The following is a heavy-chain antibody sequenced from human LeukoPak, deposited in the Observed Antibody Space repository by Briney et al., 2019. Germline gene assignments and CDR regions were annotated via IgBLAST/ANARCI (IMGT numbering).Heavy chain of an antibody. J-gene: IGHJ3*02. Sequence: PLETLSLTCTVSGGSTSSYYWSWIRQPPGKGLEWIGRIYTSGIISGNTNYNPSLKSRVTMSVDTSKNQFSLKLTSVTAADTAVYCCARDRYYYDTSGYYSTFDTWGQGTMVTVSS. CDR3: ARDRYYYDTSGYYSTFDT. V-gene: IGHV4-4*07. CDR1: GGSTSSYY. CDR2: IYTSGIISGNT. D-gene: IGHD3-22*01.